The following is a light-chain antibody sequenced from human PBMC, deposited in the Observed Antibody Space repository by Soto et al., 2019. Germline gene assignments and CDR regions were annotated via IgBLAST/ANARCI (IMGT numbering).Light chain of an antibody. CDR1: QSVRSN. Sequence: EIVMTQSPATLSVSAGERATLSCRASQSVRSNLAWYQHKPGQAPRLLIYGASTRATGIPARFSGRGSGTEFTLTISSLQSEDFAVYYCQQYNDWPPAITFGQGTRLEIK. CDR3: QQYNDWPPAIT. J-gene: IGKJ5*01. V-gene: IGKV3-15*01. CDR2: GAS.